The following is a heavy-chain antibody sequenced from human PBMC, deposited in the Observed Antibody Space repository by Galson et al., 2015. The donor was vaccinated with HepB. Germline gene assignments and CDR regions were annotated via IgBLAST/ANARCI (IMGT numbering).Heavy chain of an antibody. Sequence: SLRLSCAASGFSVSDSFMSWVHQAPGKGLEWVSIIYSGDRTFYTDSVKGRFSISRDNSRNTMYLQMNSLKGDDTAVYYCARGTSGHDCWGQGTLVTVSP. CDR3: ARGTSGHDC. CDR1: GFSVSDSF. J-gene: IGHJ4*02. V-gene: IGHV3-53*01. D-gene: IGHD5-12*01. CDR2: IYSGDRT.